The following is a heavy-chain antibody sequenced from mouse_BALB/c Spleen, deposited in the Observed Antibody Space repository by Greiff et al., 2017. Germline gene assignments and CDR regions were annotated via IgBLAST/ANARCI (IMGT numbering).Heavy chain of an antibody. D-gene: IGHD2-4*01. V-gene: IGHV5-15*02. CDR3: AREGNDYGFAY. CDR2: ISNLAYSI. CDR1: GFTFSDYG. J-gene: IGHJ3*01. Sequence: EVKLQESGGGLVQPGGSRKLSCAASGFTFSDYGMAWVRQAPGKGPEWVAFISNLAYSIYYADTVTGRFTISRENAKNTLYLEMSSLRSEDTAMYYCAREGNDYGFAYWGQGTLVTVSA.